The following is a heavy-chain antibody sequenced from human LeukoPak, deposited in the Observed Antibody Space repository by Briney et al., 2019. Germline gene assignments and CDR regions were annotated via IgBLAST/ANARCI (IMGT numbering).Heavy chain of an antibody. CDR1: VYTLSAHY. Sequence: ASLKVSCKASVYTLSAHYLHWGRQAPLHGLEWMGCINPKTGVTNYAHKFKGRDTMTTDTSLTTAYTEIRSARSDDAAVYLCARALGDGRMTIFQVMPPLDLWGEGTMVTLSS. CDR3: ARALGDGRMTIFQVMPPLDL. J-gene: IGHJ3*01. V-gene: IGHV1-2*02. CDR2: INPKTGVT. D-gene: IGHD3-3*01.